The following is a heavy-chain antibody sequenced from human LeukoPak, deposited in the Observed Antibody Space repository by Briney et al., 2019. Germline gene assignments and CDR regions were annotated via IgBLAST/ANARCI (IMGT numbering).Heavy chain of an antibody. V-gene: IGHV3-30*02. CDR1: GFTFSSYG. CDR2: IRYDGSNK. Sequence: GGSLRLSCAASGFTFSSYGMHWVRQAPGKGLEWVAFIRYDGSNKYYADSVKGRFTISRDNSKNTLYLQMNSLRAEDTAVYYCAKVRESSGYYLRYYFDYWGQGTLVTVSS. D-gene: IGHD3-22*01. CDR3: AKVRESSGYYLRYYFDY. J-gene: IGHJ4*02.